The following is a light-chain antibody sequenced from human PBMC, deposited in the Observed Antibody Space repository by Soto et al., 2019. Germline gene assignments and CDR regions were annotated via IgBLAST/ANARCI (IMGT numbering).Light chain of an antibody. CDR2: KAS. J-gene: IGKJ3*01. CDR1: QSISSW. Sequence: DIQMTQSPSTLSSSVGDRVTISCRASQSISSWLAWYQQKPGKAPTLLIYKASSIESGVPARFSGSGSGTEFTLTISSLQPDDFATYYCQQYNSYSITFGPGTKVDIK. CDR3: QQYNSYSIT. V-gene: IGKV1-5*03.